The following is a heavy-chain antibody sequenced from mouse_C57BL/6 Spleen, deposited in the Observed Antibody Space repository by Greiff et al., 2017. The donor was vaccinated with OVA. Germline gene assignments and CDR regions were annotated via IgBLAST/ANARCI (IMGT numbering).Heavy chain of an antibody. CDR1: GYTFTSYW. J-gene: IGHJ3*01. CDR3: ARGGDSSGDWFAY. V-gene: IGHV1-55*01. Sequence: QVQLQQPGAELVKPGASVKMSCKASGYTFTSYWITWVKQRPGQGLEWIGDIYPGSGSTNYNEKFKSKATLTVDTSSSTAYMQLSSLTSEDSAVYYCARGGDSSGDWFAYWGQGTLVTVSA. CDR2: IYPGSGST. D-gene: IGHD3-2*02.